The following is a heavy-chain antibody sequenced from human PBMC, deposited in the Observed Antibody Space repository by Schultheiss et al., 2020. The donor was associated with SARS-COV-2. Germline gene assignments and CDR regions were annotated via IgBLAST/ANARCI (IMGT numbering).Heavy chain of an antibody. CDR3: ARDHSGHDY. CDR1: GFTFSSYG. Sequence: RLSCAASGFTFSSYGMHWVRQAPGKGLEWVAVISYDGSNKYYADSVKGRFTISRDNSKNTLYLQMNSLRAEDTAVYYCARDHSGHDYWGQGTLVTVSS. D-gene: IGHD1-26*01. CDR2: ISYDGSNK. V-gene: IGHV3-30*03. J-gene: IGHJ4*02.